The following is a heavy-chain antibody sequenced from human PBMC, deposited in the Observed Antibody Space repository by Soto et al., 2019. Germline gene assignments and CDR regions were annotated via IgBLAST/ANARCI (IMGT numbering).Heavy chain of an antibody. CDR3: ARDHDDILTGDFTQYYFDY. J-gene: IGHJ4*02. D-gene: IGHD3-9*01. V-gene: IGHV3-33*01. CDR1: GFTFSSYG. CDR2: IWYDGSNK. Sequence: GGSLRLSCEASGFTFSSYGMHWVRQAPGKGLEWVAVIWYDGSNKYYADSVKGRFTISRDNSKNTLYLQMNSLRAEDTAVYYCARDHDDILTGDFTQYYFDYWGQGTLVTVSS.